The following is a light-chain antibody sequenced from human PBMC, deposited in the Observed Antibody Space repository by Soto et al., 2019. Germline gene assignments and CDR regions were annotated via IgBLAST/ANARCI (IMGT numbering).Light chain of an antibody. V-gene: IGKV3-15*01. CDR2: GAS. CDR3: QQYYDYPPLI. CDR1: RNINRK. J-gene: IGKJ4*01. Sequence: EIVMTQSPATLSVSPGERATLSCRASRNINRKLAWYQQKPGQAPRLLISGASTRATGIPARFSGSGSVTEFTLTISSLQSEDFAVYYCQQYYDYPPLIFGGGTEVEIK.